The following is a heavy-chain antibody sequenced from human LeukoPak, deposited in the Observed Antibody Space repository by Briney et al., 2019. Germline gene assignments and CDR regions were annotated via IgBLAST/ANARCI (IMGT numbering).Heavy chain of an antibody. CDR1: GDSVSSNSVT. CDR2: TYYRSRWYN. J-gene: IGHJ4*02. D-gene: IGHD6-19*01. V-gene: IGHV6-1*01. CDR3: VRGYSSTTGLDY. Sequence: SQTLSLTCAISGDSVSSNSVTWNWIRQSPSRGLEWLGRTYYRSRWYNDYAVSVQSRVTINPDTSKNQFSLQLNSVTPEDSAIYYCVRGYSSTTGLDYWGQGTPVTVSS.